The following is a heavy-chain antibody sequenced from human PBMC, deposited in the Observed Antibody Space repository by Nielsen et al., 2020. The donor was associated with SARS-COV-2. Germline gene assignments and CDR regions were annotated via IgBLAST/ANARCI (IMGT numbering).Heavy chain of an antibody. V-gene: IGHV1-18*01. CDR2: ISPYTGDT. D-gene: IGHD3-10*01. CDR3: TRSGSHSDFDY. J-gene: IGHJ4*02. Sequence: ASVKVSCKGSGYTFISYGVSWVRQAPGQGLGWVGWISPYTGDTKYIQKLQGRVTLTTDTSSSTAYMEVRGLRSYDTAVYYCTRSGSHSDFDYWGQGTLVTVSS. CDR1: GYTFISYG.